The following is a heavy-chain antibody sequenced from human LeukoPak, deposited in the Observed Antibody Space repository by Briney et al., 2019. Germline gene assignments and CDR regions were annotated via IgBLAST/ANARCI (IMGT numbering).Heavy chain of an antibody. CDR3: ARETRHYYDSSGHNDY. CDR2: IYHSGST. CDR1: GGSISSSNL. J-gene: IGHJ4*02. V-gene: IGHV4-4*02. Sequence: PSGTLSLTCAVSGGSISSSNLWSWVRQPPGKGLEWIGEIYHSGSTNYNPSLKSRVTISVDTSKNQFSLKLSSVTAADTAVYYCARETRHYYDSSGHNDYWGQGTLVTVSS. D-gene: IGHD3-22*01.